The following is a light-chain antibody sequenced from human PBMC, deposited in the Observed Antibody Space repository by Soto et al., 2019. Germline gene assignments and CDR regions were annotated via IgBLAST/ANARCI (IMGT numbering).Light chain of an antibody. V-gene: IGLV1-44*01. Sequence: QSVLTQPLSVSASPGQRVTISCSGGISNIGSNTVAWYQHLPGTAPPRLIFTAGQRPSGVPGRFSGSKSGTSASLAISGLQSEDEGDYYCSAWDNSLNGYVFGPGTKLTVL. CDR1: ISNIGSNT. J-gene: IGLJ1*01. CDR3: SAWDNSLNGYV. CDR2: TAG.